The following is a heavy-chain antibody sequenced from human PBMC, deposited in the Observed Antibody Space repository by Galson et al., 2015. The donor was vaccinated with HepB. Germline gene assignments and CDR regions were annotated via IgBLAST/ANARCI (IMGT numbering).Heavy chain of an antibody. J-gene: IGHJ4*02. CDR1: GGSFSGYY. Sequence: LSLTCAVYGGSFSGYYWSWIRQPPGKGLEWIGEINHSGSTNYNPSLKSRVTISVDTSKNQFSLKLSSVTAADTAVYYCARGRRITRVRGVIRGGNFDYWGQGTLVTVSS. V-gene: IGHV4-34*01. D-gene: IGHD3-10*01. CDR3: ARGRRITRVRGVIRGGNFDY. CDR2: INHSGST.